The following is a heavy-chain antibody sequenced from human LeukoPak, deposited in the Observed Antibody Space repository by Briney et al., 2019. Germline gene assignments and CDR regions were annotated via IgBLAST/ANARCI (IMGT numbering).Heavy chain of an antibody. CDR3: ARAYCSSTSCYAYYYYGMDV. V-gene: IGHV1-69*02. CDR1: GGTFSSYT. D-gene: IGHD2-2*01. CDR2: IIPILGIA. J-gene: IGHJ6*02. Sequence: SSVKVSCKASGGTFSSYTISWVRQAPGQGLEWMGRIIPILGIANYAQKFQGRVTITADKSTSTAYMELSSLRSEDTAVYYCARAYCSSTSCYAYYYYGMDVWGQGTTVTVSS.